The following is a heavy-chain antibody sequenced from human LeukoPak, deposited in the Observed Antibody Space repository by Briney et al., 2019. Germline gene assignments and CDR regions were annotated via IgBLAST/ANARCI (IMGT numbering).Heavy chain of an antibody. CDR3: ASRSSSWYSAYYGMDV. Sequence: PSETLSLTCTVSGGSISSYYWSWIRQPPGKGLEWIGYIYYSGSTNYNPSLKSRVTISVDTSKNQFSLKLSSVTAADTAVYYCASRSSSWYSAYYGMDVWGQGTTVTVSS. V-gene: IGHV4-59*08. CDR2: IYYSGST. CDR1: GGSISSYY. D-gene: IGHD6-13*01. J-gene: IGHJ6*02.